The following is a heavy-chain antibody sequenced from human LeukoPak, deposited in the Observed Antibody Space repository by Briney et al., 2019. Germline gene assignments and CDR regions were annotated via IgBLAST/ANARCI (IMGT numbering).Heavy chain of an antibody. CDR2: ISGSGGST. V-gene: IGHV3-23*01. Sequence: GGSLRLSCAASGFTFSSYAMSWVRQAPGKGLEWVSAISGSGGSTYYADSVKGRFTISRDNSKNTLYLQMNSLRAEDTAVYYCAKSSVRVVTYYYYYGMDVWGQGTTVTVSS. CDR3: AKSSVRVVTYYYYYGMDV. CDR1: GFTFSSYA. D-gene: IGHD3-10*01. J-gene: IGHJ6*02.